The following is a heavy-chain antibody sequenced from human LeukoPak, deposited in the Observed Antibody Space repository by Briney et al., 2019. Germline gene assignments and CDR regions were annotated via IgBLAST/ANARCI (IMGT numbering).Heavy chain of an antibody. CDR2: ISDIGSI. V-gene: IGHV4-59*08. D-gene: IGHD2-8*02. CDR3: AGHHPRNTVDF. J-gene: IGHJ4*02. Sequence: SETLFLTCTVSGGSISSYYWSWIRQPPGKGLEWIAYISDIGSINYNPSLKSRVAISLDTSKNQFSLKLSSVTAADTAVYYCAGHHPRNTVDFWGQGTLVTVSS. CDR1: GGSISSYY.